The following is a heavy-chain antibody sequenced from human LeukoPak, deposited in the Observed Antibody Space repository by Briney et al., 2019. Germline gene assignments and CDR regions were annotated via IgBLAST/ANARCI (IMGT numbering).Heavy chain of an antibody. J-gene: IGHJ4*02. Sequence: ASVKVSCKASGYTFTSYDINWVRQATGQGLEWMGWMNPNSGNTGYAQKFQGRVTMTRNTSISTAYMELSSLRSEDTAVYYCARDQDTVTTNTFDYWGQGTLVTVSS. V-gene: IGHV1-8*01. CDR3: ARDQDTVTTNTFDY. CDR1: GYTFTSYD. CDR2: MNPNSGNT. D-gene: IGHD4-17*01.